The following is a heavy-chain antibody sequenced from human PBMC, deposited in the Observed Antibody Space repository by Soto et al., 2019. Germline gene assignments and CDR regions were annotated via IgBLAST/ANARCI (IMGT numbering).Heavy chain of an antibody. CDR3: SRGTYYPQSSGLTADY. CDR1: GFTFTGYA. Sequence: PGGSLRLSCATSGFTFTGYAMYWVRQAPGQGLEWVAMISSDGHHQFYVDNLRGRFTVSRDNSKNTLFLQMNSLRPEDTAVYYCSRGTYYPQSSGLTADYWGPGTVVTVSS. CDR2: ISSDGHHQ. V-gene: IGHV3-30*03. J-gene: IGHJ4*02. D-gene: IGHD3-22*01.